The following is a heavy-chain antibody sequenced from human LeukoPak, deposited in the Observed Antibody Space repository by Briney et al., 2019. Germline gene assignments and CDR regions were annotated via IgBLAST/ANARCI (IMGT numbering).Heavy chain of an antibody. CDR1: GFTFSSYA. Sequence: PGGSLRLSCAASGFTFSSYAMHWVRQAPGKGLEWVAVISYDGSNKYYADSVKGRFTISRDNSKNTLYLQMNSLRAEDTAVYYCARIYSSGYFDAFDIWGQGTMVTVSS. V-gene: IGHV3-30*04. CDR3: ARIYSSGYFDAFDI. J-gene: IGHJ3*02. CDR2: ISYDGSNK. D-gene: IGHD3-22*01.